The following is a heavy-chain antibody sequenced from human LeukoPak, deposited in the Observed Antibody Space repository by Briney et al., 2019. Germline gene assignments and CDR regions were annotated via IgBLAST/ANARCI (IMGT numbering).Heavy chain of an antibody. CDR3: ARAPEYYYDSSGYYPYFGY. CDR2: IDPSDSYT. CDR1: GYSFTSHW. Sequence: GESLRISCKGSGYSFTSHWISWVRQTPGKGLEWMGRIDPSDSYTIYSPSSQGHVTISADKSISTAYLQWSSLKASDIAMYHCARAPEYYYDSSGYYPYFGYWGRGTLVTVSS. D-gene: IGHD3-22*01. V-gene: IGHV5-10-1*01. J-gene: IGHJ4*02.